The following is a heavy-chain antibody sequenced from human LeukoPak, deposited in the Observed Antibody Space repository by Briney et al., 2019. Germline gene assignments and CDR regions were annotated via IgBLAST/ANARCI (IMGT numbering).Heavy chain of an antibody. Sequence: GGSLRLSCAASGFTFSSYWMSWVRQAPGKGLEWVANIKQDGSEKYYVDSVKGRFTISRDNAKNSLYLQMNSLRAEDTAVYYCASSSMITFGGVIVKAFDIWGQGTMVTVSS. V-gene: IGHV3-7*03. J-gene: IGHJ3*02. CDR1: GFTFSSYW. D-gene: IGHD3-16*02. CDR2: IKQDGSEK. CDR3: ASSSMITFGGVIVKAFDI.